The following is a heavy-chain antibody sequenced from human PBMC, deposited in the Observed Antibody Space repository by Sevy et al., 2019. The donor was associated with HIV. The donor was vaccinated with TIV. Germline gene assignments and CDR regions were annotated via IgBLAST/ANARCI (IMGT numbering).Heavy chain of an antibody. CDR1: GGSISSYY. V-gene: IGHV4-59*01. CDR3: ARSGYDFWSGYNDY. CDR2: IYYSGST. J-gene: IGHJ4*02. Sequence: SETLSLTCTVSGGSISSYYWSWIRQPPGRGLEWIGNIYYSGSTNYNPSLKSRVTISVDTSKNQFSLKLSSVTAADTAVYYCARSGYDFWSGYNDYWGQGTLVTVSS. D-gene: IGHD3-3*01.